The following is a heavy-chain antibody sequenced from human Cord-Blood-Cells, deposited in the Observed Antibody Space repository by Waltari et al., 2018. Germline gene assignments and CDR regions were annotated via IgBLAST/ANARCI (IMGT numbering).Heavy chain of an antibody. Sequence: EVQLVESGGVVVQPGGSLRLSCAASGFTFDDYAMHWVRQAPGRGLEWVSLISWDGGSTYDADSVKGRFTISRDNSKNSLYLQMNRLRAEDTALYYCAKSGDQEYPSWYYYMDVWGKGTTVTVSS. CDR1: GFTFDDYA. J-gene: IGHJ6*03. V-gene: IGHV3-43D*04. CDR3: AKSGDQEYPSWYYYMDV. CDR2: ISWDGGST. D-gene: IGHD6-6*01.